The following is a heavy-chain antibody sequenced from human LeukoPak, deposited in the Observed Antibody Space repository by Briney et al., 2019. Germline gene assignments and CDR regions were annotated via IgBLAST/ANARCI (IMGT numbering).Heavy chain of an antibody. J-gene: IGHJ4*02. D-gene: IGHD6-19*01. CDR1: GFTFSSYG. V-gene: IGHV3-30*02. Sequence: GGSLRLSCAASGFTFSSYGMHWVRQAPGKGLEWVAFIRYDGSNKYYADSVKGRFTIPRDNSKNTLYLQMNSLRAEDTAVYYCAKREGSGWYYFDYWGQGTLVTVSS. CDR2: IRYDGSNK. CDR3: AKREGSGWYYFDY.